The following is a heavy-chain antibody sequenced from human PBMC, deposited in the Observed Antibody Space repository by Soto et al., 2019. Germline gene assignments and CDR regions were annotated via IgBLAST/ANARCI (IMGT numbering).Heavy chain of an antibody. CDR2: IIPIFGTA. D-gene: IGHD2-2*01. Sequence: QVQLVQSGAEVKKPGSSVKVSCKASGGTFSSYAISWVRQAPGQGLEWMGGIIPIFGTANYAQKFQGRVTITADESHCTAYLELSSLRSEDTAVYYCASQPLGTSYHYGMDGFCQGTTVTVSS. V-gene: IGHV1-69*12. CDR3: ASQPLGTSYHYGMDG. CDR1: GGTFSSYA. J-gene: IGHJ6*02.